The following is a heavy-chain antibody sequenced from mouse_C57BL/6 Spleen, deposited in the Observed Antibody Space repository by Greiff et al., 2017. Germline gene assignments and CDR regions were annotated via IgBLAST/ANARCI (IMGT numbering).Heavy chain of an antibody. CDR3: AREGRNYSDYFDY. CDR2: ISDGGSYT. D-gene: IGHD2-1*01. Sequence: EVMLVESGGGLVKPGGSLKLSCAASGFTFSSYAMSWVRQTPEKRLEWVATISDGGSYTHYPDHVKGRFTISRDNAKNNPYLQMSHLKSEDTAMYYCAREGRNYSDYFDYGGQGTTLTVSS. J-gene: IGHJ2*01. V-gene: IGHV5-4*01. CDR1: GFTFSSYA.